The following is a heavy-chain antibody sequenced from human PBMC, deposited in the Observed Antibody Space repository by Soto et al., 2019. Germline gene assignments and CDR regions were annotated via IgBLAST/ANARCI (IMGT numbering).Heavy chain of an antibody. CDR3: ARAIGSFLSDY. V-gene: IGHV4-59*12. D-gene: IGHD3-10*01. Sequence: SETLSLTCTVSGGSISSYYWSWIRQPPGKGLEWIGYIYYSGSTNYNPSVKGRFTISRDNSKNTLYLQMNSLRAEDTAVYYCARAIGSFLSDYWGQGTLVTVSS. CDR2: IYYSGST. CDR1: GGSISSYY. J-gene: IGHJ4*02.